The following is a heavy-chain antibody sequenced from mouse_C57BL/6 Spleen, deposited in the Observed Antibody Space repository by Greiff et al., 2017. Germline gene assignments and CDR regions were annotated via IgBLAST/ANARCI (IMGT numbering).Heavy chain of an antibody. CDR3: ARGDLDD. CDR1: GYTFTSYW. J-gene: IGHJ2*01. V-gene: IGHV1-50*01. Sequence: QVHVKQPGAELVKPGASVKLSCKASGYTFTSYWMQWVKQRPGQGLEWIGEIDPSDSYTNYNQKFKGKATLTVDTSSSTAYMQLSSLTSEDSAVYYCARGDLDDWGKGTTLTVSS. CDR2: IDPSDSYT.